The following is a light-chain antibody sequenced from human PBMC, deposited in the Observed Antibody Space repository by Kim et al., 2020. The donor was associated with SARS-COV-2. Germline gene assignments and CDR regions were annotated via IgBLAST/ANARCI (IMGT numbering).Light chain of an antibody. CDR1: KLGDKY. V-gene: IGLV3-1*01. Sequence: VSPGQTASITCSGDKLGDKYACWYQQKPGQSPVLVIYQDSKRPSGIPERFSGSNSGNTATLTISGTHAMDEADYYCQAWDSSILVVFGGGTQLTVL. CDR3: QAWDSSILVV. J-gene: IGLJ2*01. CDR2: QDS.